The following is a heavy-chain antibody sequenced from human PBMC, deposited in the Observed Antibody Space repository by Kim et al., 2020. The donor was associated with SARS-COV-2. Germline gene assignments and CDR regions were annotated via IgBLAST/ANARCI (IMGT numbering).Heavy chain of an antibody. CDR1: GFTFGRYT. CDR2: ISRNGGST. Sequence: GGSLRLSCSASGFTFGRYTMHWVRQAPGKGLDYVSGISRNGGSTDYADSVKGRFTVSRDNSKNTLYLQMSSLRPEDTAFYYCARTELVDAFDVWGQGTMVTVSS. J-gene: IGHJ3*01. D-gene: IGHD1-7*01. CDR3: ARTELVDAFDV. V-gene: IGHV3-64D*06.